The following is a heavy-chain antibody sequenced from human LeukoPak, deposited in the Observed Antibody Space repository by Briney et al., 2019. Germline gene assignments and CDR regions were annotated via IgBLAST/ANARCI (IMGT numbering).Heavy chain of an antibody. CDR2: INHSGST. CDR1: GFTFSSYW. V-gene: IGHV4-34*01. J-gene: IGHJ4*02. CDR3: ARGLAVDY. Sequence: GSLRLSCAASGFTFSSYWMHWVRQAPGKGLEWIGEINHSGSTNYNPSLKSRVTISVDTSKNQFSLKLSSVTAADTAVYYCARGLAVDYWGQGTLVTVSS.